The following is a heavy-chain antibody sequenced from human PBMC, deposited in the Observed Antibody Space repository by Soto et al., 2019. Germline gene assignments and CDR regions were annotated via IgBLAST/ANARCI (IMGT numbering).Heavy chain of an antibody. CDR1: GGSISSSSYY. D-gene: IGHD3-10*01. Sequence: PSETLSLTCTVSGGSISSSSYYWGWIRQPPGKGLEWIGSIYYSGSTYYNPSLKSRVTISVDTSKNQFSLKLSSVTAADTAVSYCARHSWVNGRDYYYGMDVRGQGTTVT. J-gene: IGHJ6*02. V-gene: IGHV4-39*01. CDR3: ARHSWVNGRDYYYGMDV. CDR2: IYYSGST.